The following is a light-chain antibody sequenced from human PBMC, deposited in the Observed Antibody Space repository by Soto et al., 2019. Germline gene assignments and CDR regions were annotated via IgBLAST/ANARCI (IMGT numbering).Light chain of an antibody. CDR3: QQYNNWPRT. Sequence: EIVMTQAPGTLSVSPRERANLSCRGNSKVSRHLAWYQQKPGQAPRPLLSCASTRATGIPTRFSGSGSGTEFTLTISSLQSEDFAVYYCQQYNNWPRTFGQGTKVEIK. J-gene: IGKJ1*01. V-gene: IGKV3-15*01. CDR2: CAS. CDR1: SKVSRH.